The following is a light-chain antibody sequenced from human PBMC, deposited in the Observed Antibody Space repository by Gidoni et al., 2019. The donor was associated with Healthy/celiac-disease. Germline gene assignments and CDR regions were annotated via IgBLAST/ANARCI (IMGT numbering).Light chain of an antibody. CDR3: QQYYSTPPT. V-gene: IGKV4-1*01. CDR1: QSVLYSSNNKNY. CDR2: WAS. J-gene: IGKJ1*01. Sequence: DIVMPQSPDSLAVSLGERATIYCKSSQSVLYSSNNKNYLAWYQQKPGQPPKLLIYWASTRESGVPDRFSGSGSGTDFTLTISSLQAEDVAVYYCQQYYSTPPTFGQGTKVEIK.